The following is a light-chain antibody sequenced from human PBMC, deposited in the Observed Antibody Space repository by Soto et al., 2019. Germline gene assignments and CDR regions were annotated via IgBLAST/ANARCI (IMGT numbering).Light chain of an antibody. CDR1: QSIASY. J-gene: IGKJ1*01. V-gene: IGKV1-39*01. CDR2: GAV. Sequence: DIQMTQSPSSLSASVGDSVTITCRASQSIASYVNWYQQKPGKAPKLLILGAVILQSGVPSRFRGSGSWTDFTLTISSLQPEDFATDYCQRDYNNIRTFGQGTKVEIK. CDR3: QRDYNNIRT.